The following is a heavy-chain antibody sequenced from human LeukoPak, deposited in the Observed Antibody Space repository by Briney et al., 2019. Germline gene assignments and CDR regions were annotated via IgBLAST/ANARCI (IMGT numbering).Heavy chain of an antibody. CDR1: GGSISSGGYY. Sequence: SETLSLTCTVSGGSISSGGYYWSWIRQPPGKGLEWIGYIYHSGSTYYNPSLKSRVTISVDRSKNQFSLKLSSVTAADTAVYYCTREGCGATSCYTNDYWGQGTLVTVSS. D-gene: IGHD2-2*02. V-gene: IGHV4-30-2*01. CDR2: IYHSGST. J-gene: IGHJ4*02. CDR3: TREGCGATSCYTNDY.